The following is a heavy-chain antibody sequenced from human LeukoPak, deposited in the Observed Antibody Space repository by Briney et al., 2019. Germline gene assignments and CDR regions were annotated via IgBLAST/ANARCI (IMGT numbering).Heavy chain of an antibody. CDR3: AKDVRRAEYCSSTTCYTSPFDY. CDR1: GFTFKNYA. V-gene: IGHV3-23*01. Sequence: GGSLRLSCAASGFTFKNYAMSWVRQAPGKGLEWVSTISASGGGAYYADSVKGRFTISRDNSKSSLSLQMNTLRAEDTAVYYCAKDVRRAEYCSSTTCYTSPFDYWGQGTLVPVSS. J-gene: IGHJ4*02. D-gene: IGHD2-2*02. CDR2: ISASGGGA.